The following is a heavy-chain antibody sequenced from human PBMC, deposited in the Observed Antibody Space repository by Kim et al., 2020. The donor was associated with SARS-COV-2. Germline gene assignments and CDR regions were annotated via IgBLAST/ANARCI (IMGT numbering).Heavy chain of an antibody. Sequence: GGSLRLSCAASGFTFSMSVMSWVRQAPGKGLEWVSAINSGGGTNYADSVKGRFTISRDNSKNTLYLQMDSLRAEDTALYYCAGALFDSGTYRPYQTWGQGTMVTVSS. CDR3: AGALFDSGTYRPYQT. CDR1: GFTFSMSV. V-gene: IGHV3-23*01. CDR2: INSGGGT. D-gene: IGHD1-26*01. J-gene: IGHJ3*01.